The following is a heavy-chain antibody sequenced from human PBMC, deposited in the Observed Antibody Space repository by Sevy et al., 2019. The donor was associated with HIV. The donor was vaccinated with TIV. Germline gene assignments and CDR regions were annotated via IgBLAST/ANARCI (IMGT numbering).Heavy chain of an antibody. CDR1: GYSFSNYW. CDR3: ARRSTGWYYFDF. D-gene: IGHD6-19*01. Sequence: GESLKISCKSSGYSFSNYWIAWVRQMPGKGLEWMGIVYPSESDTRYSPSFRGQVTISADTSIDTAYLQLNSVEASDTAIYYCARRSTGWYYFDFWGQGTLVTVSS. CDR2: VYPSESDT. V-gene: IGHV5-51*01. J-gene: IGHJ4*02.